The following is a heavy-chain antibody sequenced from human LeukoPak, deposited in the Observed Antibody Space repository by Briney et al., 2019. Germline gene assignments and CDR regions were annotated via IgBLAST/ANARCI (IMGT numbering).Heavy chain of an antibody. J-gene: IGHJ4*02. CDR3: AGPSNSGSYYFDY. CDR2: ISYDGSNK. Sequence: GGSLRLSCAASGVTFSSYAMHWVRQAPGNGLEWVAVISYDGSNKYYADSVKGRFTISRDNSKNTLYLQTNSLRAEDTALYYCAGPSNSGSYYFDYWGQGTLVTVSS. CDR1: GVTFSSYA. V-gene: IGHV3-30*04. D-gene: IGHD1-26*01.